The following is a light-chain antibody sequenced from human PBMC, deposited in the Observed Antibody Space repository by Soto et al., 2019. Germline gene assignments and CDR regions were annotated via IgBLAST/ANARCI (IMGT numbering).Light chain of an antibody. CDR1: SGDVGGYDY. J-gene: IGLJ1*01. CDR2: EVS. V-gene: IGLV2-14*01. CDR3: SSDTSSSTYV. Sequence: QSALTQPAAVSGSPGQSITISCTGTSGDVGGYDYVSWYQQHPGKAPKLMIYEVSNRPSGVSNRFSGSKSGSTASLTISGLQAEDEADYYCSSDTSSSTYVFGTGTTVTV.